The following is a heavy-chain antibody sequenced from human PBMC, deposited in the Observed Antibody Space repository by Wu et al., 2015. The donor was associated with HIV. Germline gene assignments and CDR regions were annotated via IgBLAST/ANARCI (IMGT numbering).Heavy chain of an antibody. CDR1: GYTFTGYY. D-gene: IGHD3-22*01. V-gene: IGHV1-2*02. J-gene: IGHJ4*02. CDR3: AIFGDRYDSSGYYRDFDY. Sequence: QVQLVQSGAEVKKPGASVKVSCKASGYTFTGYYMHWVRQAPGQGLEWMGWINPNSGGTNYAQKFQGRVTMTRDTSISTAYMELSRLRSDDTAVYYCAIFGDRYDSSGYYRDFDYWGQGTLVTVSS. CDR2: INPNSGGT.